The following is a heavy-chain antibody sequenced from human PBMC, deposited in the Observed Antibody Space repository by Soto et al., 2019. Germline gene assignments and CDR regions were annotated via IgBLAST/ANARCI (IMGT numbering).Heavy chain of an antibody. CDR1: GGSISSYY. D-gene: IGHD2-8*01. V-gene: IGHV4-59*01. CDR2: IYYSGST. J-gene: IGHJ5*02. Sequence: SETLSLTCTVSGGSISSYYWSWIRQPPGKGLEWIGYIYYSGSTNYNPSLKSRVTISVDTSKNQYSLKLSSVTAAHTAAYYCARDGLNIVPHGFDPGGQGTLVTVAS. CDR3: ARDGLNIVPHGFDP.